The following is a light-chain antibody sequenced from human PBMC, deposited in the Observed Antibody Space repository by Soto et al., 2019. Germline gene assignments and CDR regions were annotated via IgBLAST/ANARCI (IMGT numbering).Light chain of an antibody. V-gene: IGKV3-15*01. CDR1: QLFSSN. CDR3: QQYNNRPRT. Sequence: EIVMMQSPATLSVSPGESATLSCRASQLFSSNLAWYQHKPGQAHRLLIYGVSTRDTGVPDSFSGSASGTEFTLTISSLQSEDLAVYYCQQYNNRPRTFGQGTRLEIK. J-gene: IGKJ5*01. CDR2: GVS.